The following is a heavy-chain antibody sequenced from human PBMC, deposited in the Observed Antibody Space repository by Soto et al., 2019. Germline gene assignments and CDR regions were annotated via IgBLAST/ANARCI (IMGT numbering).Heavy chain of an antibody. V-gene: IGHV1-8*01. Sequence: QVQLVQSGAEVKKPGASVKISCKTSGDTFTSYDINWVRQATGQGLEWMGRMNPFTGNTDYGRTFQGRVTMTRNTSIRSAYMQLTRLRFEYTVFYYGARGGNCSDIDCLYHFGSFGLGALVTVCS. CDR3: ARGGNCSDIDCLYHFGS. J-gene: IGHJ4*02. D-gene: IGHD2-15*01. CDR1: GDTFTSYD. CDR2: MNPFTGNT.